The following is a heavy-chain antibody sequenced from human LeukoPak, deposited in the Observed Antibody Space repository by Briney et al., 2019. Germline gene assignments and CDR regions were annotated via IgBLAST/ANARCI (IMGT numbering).Heavy chain of an antibody. CDR1: GFTVSSNY. Sequence: PGGSLSLSCPPSGFTVSSNYMRWVRQAARKGMVWVSRINRDGSSTSNADSVKGRCTISRDNAKNTLYMQMNSLRAEDTAVYYCARAKVGAWGFVDYCGQGNLCTVSS. V-gene: IGHV3-74*01. CDR3: ARAKVGAWGFVDY. CDR2: INRDGSST. D-gene: IGHD1-26*01. J-gene: IGHJ4*02.